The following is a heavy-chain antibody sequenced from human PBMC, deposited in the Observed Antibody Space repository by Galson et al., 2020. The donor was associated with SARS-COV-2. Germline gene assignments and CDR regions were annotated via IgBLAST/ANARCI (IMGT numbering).Heavy chain of an antibody. D-gene: IGHD3-22*01. J-gene: IGHJ4*02. CDR3: ARERDVTMISLDY. V-gene: IGHV3-33*01. Sequence: PGGSLRLSCAASGFTFSSYGMHWVRQAPGKGLEWVAVIWYDGSNKYYADSVKGRFTISRDNSKNTLYLQMNSLRAEDTAVYYCARERDVTMISLDYWGQGTLVAVSS. CDR2: IWYDGSNK. CDR1: GFTFSSYG.